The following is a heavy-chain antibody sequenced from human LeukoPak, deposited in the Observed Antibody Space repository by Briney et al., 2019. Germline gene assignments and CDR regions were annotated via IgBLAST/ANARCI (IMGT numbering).Heavy chain of an antibody. Sequence: SETLSLTCTVSGGSISSSSYYWGWIRQPPGKGLEWIGGIYYSGSTYYNPSLKSRVTISVDTSKNQFSLKLSSVTAADTAVYYCARGPPPDLDYWGRGTLVTVSS. CDR3: ARGPPPDLDY. CDR1: GGSISSSSYY. V-gene: IGHV4-39*07. J-gene: IGHJ4*02. CDR2: IYYSGST.